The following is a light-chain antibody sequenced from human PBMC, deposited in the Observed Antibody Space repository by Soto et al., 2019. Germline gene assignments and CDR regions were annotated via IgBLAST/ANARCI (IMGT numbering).Light chain of an antibody. V-gene: IGKV3-20*01. Sequence: EIVLTQSPGTLSLSPGERATLSCRASQSVNTKYLAWYQQKPGQAPRLLIYGVSSRATGIPDRFSGSGSGTDFILTISRVEPEDFAVYYCQQYNNWPPFTFGGGTKVEIK. CDR2: GVS. CDR3: QQYNNWPPFT. J-gene: IGKJ4*01. CDR1: QSVNTKY.